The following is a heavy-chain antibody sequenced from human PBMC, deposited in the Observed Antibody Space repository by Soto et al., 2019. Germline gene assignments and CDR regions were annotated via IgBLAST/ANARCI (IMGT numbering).Heavy chain of an antibody. CDR2: INPNSGGT. CDR1: GYTFTGYY. V-gene: IGHV1-2*02. Sequence: ASVNVSCKASGYTFTGYYMHWVRQAPGQGLEWMGWINPNSGGTNYAQKFQGRVTMTRDTSISTAYMELSRLRSDDTAVYYCARDLSLTRDRLSTASDYWGQGTLVTVSS. CDR3: ARDLSLTRDRLSTASDY. J-gene: IGHJ4*02. D-gene: IGHD7-27*01.